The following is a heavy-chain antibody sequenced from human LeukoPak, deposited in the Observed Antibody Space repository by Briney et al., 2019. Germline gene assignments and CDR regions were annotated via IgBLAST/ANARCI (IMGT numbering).Heavy chain of an antibody. V-gene: IGHV1-8*03. CDR3: ARRGLVAGIYDLVYGFDI. J-gene: IGHJ3*02. Sequence: ASVKVSCKASGYTFTTYGISWVRQAPGQGPEWMGWMNPNTGKTGFAQKFQGRVTISQNSSISTVYMELSSLTSEDTAVYYCARRGLVAGIYDLVYGFDIWGHGTMVTVSS. CDR2: MNPNTGKT. D-gene: IGHD3/OR15-3a*01. CDR1: GYTFTTYG.